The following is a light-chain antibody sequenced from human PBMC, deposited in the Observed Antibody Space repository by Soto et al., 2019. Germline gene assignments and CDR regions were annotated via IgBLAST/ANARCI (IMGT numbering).Light chain of an antibody. CDR1: QSISSW. V-gene: IGKV1-5*01. CDR3: QHYNSFSLT. J-gene: IGKJ2*01. Sequence: DIQMTQSPSTLSASVGDRFTITCLSSQSISSWLAWYQQKPGKAPKLLIYDASTLEGGVPSRFRGSGSGTEFTLTINNLQTDDFATYYCQHYNSFSLTFG. CDR2: DAS.